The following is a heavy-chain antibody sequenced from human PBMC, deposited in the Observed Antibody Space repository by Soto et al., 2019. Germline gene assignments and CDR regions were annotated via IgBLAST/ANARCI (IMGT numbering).Heavy chain of an antibody. Sequence: QITLKESGPPVVKPTQTLTLSCTFSGFSLSSDGVGVGWIRQPPGKAPEWLALIYWDGDTRYSPSLKTRLTITNDASNNPVVLTMPNLDPVDTATYSCAHSSLHYKNWFAPWGQGTLVIVSS. J-gene: IGHJ5*02. V-gene: IGHV2-5*02. CDR1: GFSLSSDGVG. CDR3: AHSSLHYKNWFAP. D-gene: IGHD4-4*01. CDR2: IYWDGDT.